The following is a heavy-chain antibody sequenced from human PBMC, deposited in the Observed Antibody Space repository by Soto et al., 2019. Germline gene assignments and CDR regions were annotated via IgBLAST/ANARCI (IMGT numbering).Heavy chain of an antibody. J-gene: IGHJ4*02. CDR2: IYYSGTT. CDR3: ARESYYGSGATVVAY. CDR1: GGSISGYY. Sequence: SETLSLTCTVSGGSISGYYWSWIRQPPGRGLEWIGYIYYSGTTSYNPSLNSRVTMSVDTSKNQFSLKVNSVAAADTAVYYCARESYYGSGATVVAYWGQGTLVTVSS. D-gene: IGHD3-10*01. V-gene: IGHV4-59*01.